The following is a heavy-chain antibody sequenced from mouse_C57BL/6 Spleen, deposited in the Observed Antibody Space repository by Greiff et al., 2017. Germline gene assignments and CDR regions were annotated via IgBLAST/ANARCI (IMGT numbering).Heavy chain of an antibody. CDR1: GYAFSSSW. D-gene: IGHD1-1*01. Sequence: QVQLQQSGPELVKPGASVKISCKASGYAFSSSWLNWVKQRPGKGLEWIGRIYPGDGDPNYNGKFKGKATLTADKSSSTAYMPLSSLTSEDSAVYFCAGTEYYGSSPDVGGTGTTVTVSS. CDR3: AGTEYYGSSPDV. J-gene: IGHJ1*03. V-gene: IGHV1-82*01. CDR2: IYPGDGDP.